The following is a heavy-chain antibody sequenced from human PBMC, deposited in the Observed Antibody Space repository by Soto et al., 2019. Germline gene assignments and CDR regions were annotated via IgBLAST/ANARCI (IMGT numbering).Heavy chain of an antibody. CDR2: IYYSGST. CDR1: GGSISSGDXY. CDR3: ATLPPRVVVSVLPIPT. J-gene: IGHJ4*02. D-gene: IGHD2-21*01. V-gene: IGHV4-30-4*02. Sequence: SETLSLTCTVSGGSISSGDXYWSWIRQHPGKGLEWIGYIYYSGSTYYNPSLKSRVTISVDTSKNQFLLNLNSLTAADAAMYYCATLPPRVVVSVLPIPTWGQGTQVTVSS.